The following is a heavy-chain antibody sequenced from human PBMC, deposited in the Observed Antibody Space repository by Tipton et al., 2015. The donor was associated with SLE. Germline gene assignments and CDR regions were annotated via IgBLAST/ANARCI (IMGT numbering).Heavy chain of an antibody. D-gene: IGHD6-13*01. V-gene: IGHV4-39*01. CDR2: FYYSGST. Sequence: TLSLTCTVSGGSISSSSHYWGWIRQPPGKGLEWIGCFYYSGSTYYNPSLKSRVTISVDTSKNQFSLNLSSVTAADTAVYYCARSAGYGSSWAHFDYWGQGTLVTVSS. CDR3: ARSAGYGSSWAHFDY. J-gene: IGHJ4*02. CDR1: GGSISSSSHY.